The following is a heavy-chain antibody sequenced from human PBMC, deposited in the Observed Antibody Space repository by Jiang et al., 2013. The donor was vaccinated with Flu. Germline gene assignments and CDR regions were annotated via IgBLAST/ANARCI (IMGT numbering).Heavy chain of an antibody. CDR3: ARGKYYFDY. Sequence: RLSCAASGFIVSSNYMSWVRQAPGKGLEWVSLIDSDGTTYSADSGKGRFTISRDNPKNTLYLQMNSLRAEDTAVYYCARGKYYFDYWGQGTLVTVSS. CDR1: GFIVSSNY. CDR2: IDSDGTT. J-gene: IGHJ4*02. V-gene: IGHV3-53*01.